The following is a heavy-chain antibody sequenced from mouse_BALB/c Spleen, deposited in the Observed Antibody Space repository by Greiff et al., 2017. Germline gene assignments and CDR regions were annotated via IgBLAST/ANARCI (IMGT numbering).Heavy chain of an antibody. J-gene: IGHJ4*01. CDR1: GFTFSSFG. D-gene: IGHD1-2*01. Sequence: DVKLVESGGGLVQPGGSRKLSCAASGFTFSSFGMHWVRQAPEKGLEWVAYISSGSSTIYYADTVKGRFTISRDNPKNTLFLQMTSLRSEDTAMYYCARDYGYGAMDYWGQGTSVTVSS. CDR3: ARDYGYGAMDY. V-gene: IGHV5-17*02. CDR2: ISSGSSTI.